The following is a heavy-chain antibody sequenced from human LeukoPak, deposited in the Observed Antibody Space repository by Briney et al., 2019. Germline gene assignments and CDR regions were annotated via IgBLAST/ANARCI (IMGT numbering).Heavy chain of an antibody. Sequence: SETLSLTCTVSGGSISSSSYYWGWIRQPPGKGLEWIGSIYYSGSANYNPSLKSRVSISLDKSKTQFSLKLTSVTAADTAVYYCASRITTAFDLWGRGTLVTVSS. D-gene: IGHD1-20*01. CDR3: ASRITTAFDL. CDR2: IYYSGSA. V-gene: IGHV4-39*07. J-gene: IGHJ2*01. CDR1: GGSISSSSYY.